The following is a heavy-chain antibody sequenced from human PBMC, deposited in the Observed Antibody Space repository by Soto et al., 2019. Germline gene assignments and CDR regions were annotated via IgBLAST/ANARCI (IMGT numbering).Heavy chain of an antibody. D-gene: IGHD3-22*01. Sequence: GGSLRLSCAASGFTFSSYAMHWVRQAPGKGLEWVAVISYDGSNKYYADSVKGRFTISRDNSKNTLYLQMNSLRAEDTAVYYCAREYYYDSSGGPDYWGQGTLVTVSS. CDR3: AREYYYDSSGGPDY. J-gene: IGHJ4*02. CDR1: GFTFSSYA. V-gene: IGHV3-30-3*01. CDR2: ISYDGSNK.